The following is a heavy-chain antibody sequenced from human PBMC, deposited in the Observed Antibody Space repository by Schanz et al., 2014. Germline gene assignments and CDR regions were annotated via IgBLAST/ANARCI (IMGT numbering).Heavy chain of an antibody. CDR2: ISAYNGNT. Sequence: QVQLVQSGAEVKKPGASVKVSCKASGYTFTSYGISWVRQAPGQGLEWMGWISAYNGNTKYPQKLQGRVTMTTDTSTSTAYMELRSLRSDDTAVYYCARDRRFFDRDDLYYFDSWGQGTLVNVSS. CDR3: ARDRRFFDRDDLYYFDS. CDR1: GYTFTSYG. V-gene: IGHV1-18*01. D-gene: IGHD3-3*01. J-gene: IGHJ4*02.